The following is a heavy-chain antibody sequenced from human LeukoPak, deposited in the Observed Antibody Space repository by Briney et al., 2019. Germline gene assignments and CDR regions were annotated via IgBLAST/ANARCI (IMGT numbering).Heavy chain of an antibody. CDR1: GFTFSRYA. V-gene: IGHV3-30-3*01. J-gene: IGHJ4*02. Sequence: GGSLRLSCAASGFTFSRYAMHWVRQAPGKGLEWVAVISYDGSNEYYADSVKGRFTISRDSSENTLYLQMNSLRVEDTAVYYCARVGYYSSGPFSYFDYWGQGTMVTVSS. CDR2: ISYDGSNE. D-gene: IGHD3-10*01. CDR3: ARVGYYSSGPFSYFDY.